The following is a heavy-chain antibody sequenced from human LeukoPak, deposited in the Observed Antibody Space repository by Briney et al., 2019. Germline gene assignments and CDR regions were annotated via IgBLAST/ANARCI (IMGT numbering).Heavy chain of an antibody. CDR2: INSKTDGGTT. CDR1: GFTFSNAW. V-gene: IGHV3-15*01. CDR3: TTQMGATSLFFGAFDI. J-gene: IGHJ3*02. Sequence: PVGSLRLSCAASGFTFSNAWMSWVRQAPGKGLEWVGRINSKTDGGTTDYAAPVKGRFTISRDNSKNTLYMQMNSLKTEDTAVYYCTTQMGATSLFFGAFDIWGRGTKVTVSS. D-gene: IGHD3-10*01.